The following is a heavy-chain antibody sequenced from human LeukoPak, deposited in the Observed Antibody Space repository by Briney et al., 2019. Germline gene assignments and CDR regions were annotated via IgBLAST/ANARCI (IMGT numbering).Heavy chain of an antibody. CDR3: ARDNYYDSSGYYGWDAFDI. CDR1: GFTFSSYA. V-gene: IGHV3-30-3*01. Sequence: GGSLRLSCAASGFTFSSYAMHWVRQAPGKGLEWVAVISYDGSNKYYADSVKGRFTISRDNSKNTLYLQMNSLRAEDTAVYYCARDNYYDSSGYYGWDAFDIWGQGTMVTVSS. D-gene: IGHD3-22*01. J-gene: IGHJ3*02. CDR2: ISYDGSNK.